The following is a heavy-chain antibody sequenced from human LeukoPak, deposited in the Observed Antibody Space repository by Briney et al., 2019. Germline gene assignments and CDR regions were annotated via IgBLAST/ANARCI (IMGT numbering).Heavy chain of an antibody. CDR3: ARVGQLVGYYYYMDV. CDR2: IYYSGST. D-gene: IGHD6-6*01. CDR1: GGSISSGGYY. Sequence: SETLSLTCTVSGGSISSGGYYWSWIRQHPGKGLEWIGYIYYSGSTYYNPSLKSRVTISVDTSKNQFSLKLSSVTAADTAVYYCARVGQLVGYYYYMDVWGKGTTVTVSS. V-gene: IGHV4-31*03. J-gene: IGHJ6*03.